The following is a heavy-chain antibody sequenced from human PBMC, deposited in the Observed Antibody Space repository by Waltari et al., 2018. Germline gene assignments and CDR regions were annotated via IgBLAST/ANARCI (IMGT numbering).Heavy chain of an antibody. V-gene: IGHV4-39*01. J-gene: IGHJ2*01. CDR1: GGSISSSSYY. Sequence: QLQLQESGPGLVKPSETLSLTCTVSGGSISSSSYYWGWIRQPPGKGLEWIGSIYYSGRPYYNPSLKSRVTISVDTSKNQFSLKLSSVTAADTAVYYCARRGRYYYDSSGYYHYWYFDLWGRGTLVTVSS. D-gene: IGHD3-22*01. CDR2: IYYSGRP. CDR3: ARRGRYYYDSSGYYHYWYFDL.